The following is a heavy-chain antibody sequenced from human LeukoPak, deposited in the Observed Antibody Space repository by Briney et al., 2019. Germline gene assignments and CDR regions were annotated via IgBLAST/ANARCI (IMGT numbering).Heavy chain of an antibody. CDR2: ISGSGGST. CDR3: AKDRGYSYGYETDYYHYVTDV. J-gene: IGHJ6*02. D-gene: IGHD5-18*01. Sequence: PGGSLRLSCAASGFTFSSYAMSWVRQAPGKGLEWVSAISGSGGSTYYADSVKGRFTISRDNSKNTLYLQMNSLRAEDTAVYYCAKDRGYSYGYETDYYHYVTDVWGQGTPVTVSS. V-gene: IGHV3-23*01. CDR1: GFTFSSYA.